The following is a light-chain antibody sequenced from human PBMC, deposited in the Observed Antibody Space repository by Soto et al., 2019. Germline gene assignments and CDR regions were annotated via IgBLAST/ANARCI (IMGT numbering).Light chain of an antibody. CDR2: GAS. V-gene: IGKV3-20*01. CDR1: QSVFNNH. CDR3: QQYGNSPQT. J-gene: IGKJ1*01. Sequence: EIVLTQSPGTLSLSPGERATLSCRASQSVFNNHIGWYQQKPGQAPRRLIFGASFRATGIPDRFSGSGSGTDFTLTISRLEPEDFAVYYCQQYGNSPQTFGQGTKV.